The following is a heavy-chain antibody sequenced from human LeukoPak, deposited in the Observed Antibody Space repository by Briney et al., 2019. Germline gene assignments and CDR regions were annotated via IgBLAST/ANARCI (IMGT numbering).Heavy chain of an antibody. CDR2: IKQEGSGK. CDR3: ARKDGYNWIDY. J-gene: IGHJ4*02. Sequence: GGSLRLSWAAPGFTFSSYWMSGVRQAPGKGLEWVANIKQEGSGKNYVNSVKGRLTFPRENAKNYLYLQMNSLRARDTAGYYVARKDGYNWIDYWGQGTLVTVSS. D-gene: IGHD5-24*01. V-gene: IGHV3-7*01. CDR1: GFTFSSYW.